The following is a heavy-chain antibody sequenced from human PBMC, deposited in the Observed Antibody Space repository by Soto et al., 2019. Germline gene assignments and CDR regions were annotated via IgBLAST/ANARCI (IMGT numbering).Heavy chain of an antibody. V-gene: IGHV3-15*01. CDR3: TTYATQTFCDGGPCYSVQTNVHDS. CDR1: GFTFSNVW. J-gene: IGHJ4*02. D-gene: IGHD2-15*01. CDR2: IKSKNVGGTT. Sequence: EVQLVESGGGLAKPGGSLTLSCAASGFTFSNVWMSWVRQAPGKGLEWIGHIKSKNVGGTTDYTAPVRGRFTISRDDAKHTLFLQMDSLKIEDTGVYYCTTYATQTFCDGGPCYSVQTNVHDSWGQGILVTVSS.